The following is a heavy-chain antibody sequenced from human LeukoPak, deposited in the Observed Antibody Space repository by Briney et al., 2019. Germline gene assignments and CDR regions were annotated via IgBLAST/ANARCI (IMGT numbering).Heavy chain of an antibody. CDR3: ARATSSRRSGSWTFDI. V-gene: IGHV1-2*02. D-gene: IGHD6-13*01. Sequence: AASVKVSCKASGYTFTGYYMHWVRQAPGQGLEWMGWINPNSGGTNYAQKFQGRVTMTRDTFISTAYMELSRLRSDDTAVYYCARATSSRRSGSWTFDIWGQGTLVTVSS. CDR1: GYTFTGYY. CDR2: INPNSGGT. J-gene: IGHJ4*02.